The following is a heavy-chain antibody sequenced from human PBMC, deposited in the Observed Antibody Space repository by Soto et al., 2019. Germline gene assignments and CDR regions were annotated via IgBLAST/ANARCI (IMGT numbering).Heavy chain of an antibody. CDR3: ARGYSKVYYYYMYV. CDR1: GYTFTSYD. CDR2: MNPNSGNT. D-gene: IGHD4-4*01. V-gene: IGHV1-8*01. Sequence: ASVKVACKASGYTFTSYDINWVRQATGQGLEWMGWMNPNSGNTGYAQKFQGRVTMTRNTSISTAYMELSSLRSEDTAVYYCARGYSKVYYYYMYVWGKGTTVTVSS. J-gene: IGHJ6*03.